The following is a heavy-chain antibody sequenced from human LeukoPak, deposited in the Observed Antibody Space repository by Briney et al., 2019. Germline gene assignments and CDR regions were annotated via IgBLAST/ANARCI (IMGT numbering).Heavy chain of an antibody. D-gene: IGHD6-6*01. CDR2: IRSKANSYAT. V-gene: IGHV3-73*01. CDR1: GFTFSGST. J-gene: IGHJ4*02. Sequence: GGSLKLSCAASGFTFSGSTMHWVRQASGKGLEWVGRIRSKANSYATAYAASVKGRFTISRDDSKNTAYLQMNSLKTEDTAVYYCAKPHSVAARPPGTFDYWGQGTLVTVSS. CDR3: AKPHSVAARPPGTFDY.